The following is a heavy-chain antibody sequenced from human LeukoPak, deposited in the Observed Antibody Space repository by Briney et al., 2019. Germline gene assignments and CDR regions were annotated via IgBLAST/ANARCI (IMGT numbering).Heavy chain of an antibody. CDR1: GFTFSDYA. Sequence: GGSLRLSCAASGFTFSDYALHWVRQAPGKGLEWVAVVSYDGSNIYYADSVKGRFTISRDNSKNTLYLQMNGLRAEDTAVYYCARDPRAYCSSTSCYAFDYWGQGTLVTVSS. CDR3: ARDPRAYCSSTSCYAFDY. CDR2: VSYDGSNI. V-gene: IGHV3-30*04. D-gene: IGHD2-2*01. J-gene: IGHJ4*02.